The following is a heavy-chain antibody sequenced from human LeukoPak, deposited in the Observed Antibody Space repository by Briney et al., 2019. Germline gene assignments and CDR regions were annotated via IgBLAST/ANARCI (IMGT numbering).Heavy chain of an antibody. CDR3: ARGRGLPVRPPNEGFLDY. D-gene: IGHD6-19*01. J-gene: IGHJ4*02. CDR1: GFAFSGLT. CDR2: IGGTVVNT. Sequence: PVGSLCPSPAASGFAFSGLTMSSVPAAPGKGPGGGSGIGGTVVNTYYAHSVKGRFTISRDKFMNTLYLQMNSLRAEDTAVYYCARGRGLPVRPPNEGFLDYWGRGTLVTVPS. V-gene: IGHV3-23*01.